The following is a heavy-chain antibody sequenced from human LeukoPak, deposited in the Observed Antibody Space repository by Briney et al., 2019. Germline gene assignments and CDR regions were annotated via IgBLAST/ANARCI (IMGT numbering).Heavy chain of an antibody. CDR2: IYYSGST. J-gene: IGHJ4*02. CDR3: ARGGQQLVRIAVARTRNYFDY. V-gene: IGHV4-59*12. Sequence: SETLSLTCTVSGGSISNYYWSWIRQPPGKGLEWIGYIYYSGSTNYNPSLKSRVTISVDTSRNQFSLRLSSVTAADTAVYYCARGGQQLVRIAVARTRNYFDYWGQGTLVTVSS. D-gene: IGHD6-13*01. CDR1: GGSISNYY.